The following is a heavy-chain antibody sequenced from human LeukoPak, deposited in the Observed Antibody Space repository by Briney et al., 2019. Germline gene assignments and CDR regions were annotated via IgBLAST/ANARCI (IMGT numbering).Heavy chain of an antibody. CDR3: ARVKLGITGTTNPFDY. J-gene: IGHJ4*02. CDR1: GGSISSYY. D-gene: IGHD1-7*01. V-gene: IGHV4-59*08. Sequence: SETLSLTCTVSGGSISSYYWSWIRQPPGKGLEWIGYIYYSGSTNYNPSLKSRVTISVDTSKNQFSLKLSSVTAADTAVYYCARVKLGITGTTNPFDYWGQGTLVTVSS. CDR2: IYYSGST.